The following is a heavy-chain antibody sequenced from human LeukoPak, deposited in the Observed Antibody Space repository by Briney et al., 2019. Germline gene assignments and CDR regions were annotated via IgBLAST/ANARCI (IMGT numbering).Heavy chain of an antibody. CDR3: ARTHKTTVTIFDY. V-gene: IGHV4-30-4*01. J-gene: IGHJ4*02. D-gene: IGHD4-17*01. CDR2: IYYSGST. Sequence: SETLSLTCAVYGGSFSGYYWSWIRQPPGKGLEWIGYIYYSGSTYYNPSLKSRVTISVGTSKNQFSLKLSSVTAADTAVYYCARTHKTTVTIFDYWGQGTLVTVSS. CDR1: GGSFSGYY.